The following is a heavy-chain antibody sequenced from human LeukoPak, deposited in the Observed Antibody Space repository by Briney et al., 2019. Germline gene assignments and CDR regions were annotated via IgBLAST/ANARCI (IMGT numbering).Heavy chain of an antibody. Sequence: PGGSLKLSCAASGFTFSDYTMSWVRQAPGKGLEWVSSITPRGDYIYYADSLKGRFTISRDNAKNSLYLQMNSLRAEDTAVYYCARGSRFGVVERDAFDIWGQGTMVTVSS. CDR3: ARGSRFGVVERDAFDI. D-gene: IGHD3-3*01. CDR1: GFTFSDYT. J-gene: IGHJ3*02. CDR2: ITPRGDYI. V-gene: IGHV3-21*01.